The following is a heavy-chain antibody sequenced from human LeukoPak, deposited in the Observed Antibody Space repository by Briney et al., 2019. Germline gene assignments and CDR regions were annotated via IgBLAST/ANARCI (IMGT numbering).Heavy chain of an antibody. Sequence: GGSLRLSCAASGFTFSSYSMNWVRLAPGKGLEWVSYISSGGTSIYYADSVKGRFSISRDDAKNSLYLQMNSLRAEDTAVYYCARSRYDVVYFDYWGQGTPVTVSS. J-gene: IGHJ4*02. V-gene: IGHV3-48*04. CDR2: ISSGGTSI. D-gene: IGHD3-3*01. CDR1: GFTFSSYS. CDR3: ARSRYDVVYFDY.